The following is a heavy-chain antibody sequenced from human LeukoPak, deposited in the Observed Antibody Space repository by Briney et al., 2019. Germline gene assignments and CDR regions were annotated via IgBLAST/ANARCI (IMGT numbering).Heavy chain of an antibody. Sequence: PGGSLRLSCAASGFTFSSYWMTWVRQAPGKGLEWVANIKLDVSEKYYVDSVKGRFTISRDNAKNSLYLQMNSLRAEDTAVYYCARGTIVIANWFDPWGQGTLVTVSS. V-gene: IGHV3-7*01. CDR3: ARGTIVIANWFDP. CDR1: GFTFSSYW. CDR2: IKLDVSEK. J-gene: IGHJ5*02. D-gene: IGHD2/OR15-2a*01.